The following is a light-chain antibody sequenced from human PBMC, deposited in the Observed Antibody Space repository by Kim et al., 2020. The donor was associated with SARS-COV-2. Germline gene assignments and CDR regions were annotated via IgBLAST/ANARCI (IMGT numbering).Light chain of an antibody. Sequence: QSALTQPPSVSGAPGQRLTIACTGSSSNIGAGYDVHWYQQFPGTAPRLLIYGNINRPSGVPDRFSGSKSDSSASLAITGLQAEDEADYYCQSYDSSLNGYVFGSGTKVTVL. J-gene: IGLJ1*01. CDR1: SSNIGAGYD. CDR2: GNI. CDR3: QSYDSSLNGYV. V-gene: IGLV1-40*01.